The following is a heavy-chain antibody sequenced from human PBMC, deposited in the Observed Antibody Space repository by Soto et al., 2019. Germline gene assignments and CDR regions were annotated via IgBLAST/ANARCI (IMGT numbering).Heavy chain of an antibody. CDR3: AKNSDSRGYYTQN. D-gene: IGHD3-22*01. CDR1: GFTFSNYA. V-gene: IGHV3-23*01. CDR2: ISGSGDST. J-gene: IGHJ4*02. Sequence: GGSLRLSCAASGFTFSNYAMSWVRQAPGKGLEWVSAISGSGDSTYYADSVKGRFTISRDNSKNTLYLHVNSLRADDTAVYYCAKNSDSRGYYTQNWGQGTLVTVSS.